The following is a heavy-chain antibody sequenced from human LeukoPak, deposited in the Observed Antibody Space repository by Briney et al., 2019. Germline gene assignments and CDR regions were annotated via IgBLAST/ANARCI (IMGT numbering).Heavy chain of an antibody. CDR3: ARVTVVVGYYYYYMDV. J-gene: IGHJ6*03. CDR1: GFIFSNYG. Sequence: GGSLRLSCAASGFIFSNYGMHWVRQAPGKGLEWVAFIRFDGTNQFYADAVKGRFTISRDNAKNSLYLQMNSLRAEDTAVYYCARVTVVVGYYYYYMDVWGKGTTVTISS. V-gene: IGHV3-30*02. D-gene: IGHD2-15*01. CDR2: IRFDGTNQ.